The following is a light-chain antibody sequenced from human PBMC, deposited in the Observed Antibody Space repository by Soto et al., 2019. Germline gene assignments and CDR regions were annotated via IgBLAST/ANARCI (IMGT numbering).Light chain of an antibody. Sequence: DIQMTQSPSSLSASVGDRVTSTCRASQSISSYLNWYQQKPGKAPNLLIYAASSLHSGVPSRFSGSGSGTDFTLTISSLQPEDFATYYCQQRFSSPPWTFGQGTKVEIK. CDR3: QQRFSSPPWT. CDR2: AAS. CDR1: QSISSY. V-gene: IGKV1-39*01. J-gene: IGKJ1*01.